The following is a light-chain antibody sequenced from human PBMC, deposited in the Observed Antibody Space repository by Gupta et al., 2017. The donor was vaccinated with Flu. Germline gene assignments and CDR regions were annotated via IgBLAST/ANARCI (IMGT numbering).Light chain of an antibody. J-gene: IGLJ1*01. Sequence: SKIGNISLNWYHQVPAPTPILHEYSNNPRPSPVPDRFSDSWSSTTAALTSSGLQSEDESDYYSSASGDSLNGHLVFGTGTKLTVV. CDR3: SASGDSLNGHLV. CDR1: SKIGNIS. V-gene: IGLV1-44*01. CDR2: SNN.